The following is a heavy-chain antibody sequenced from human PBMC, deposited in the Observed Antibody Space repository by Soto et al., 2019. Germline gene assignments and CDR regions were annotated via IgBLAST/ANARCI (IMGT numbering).Heavy chain of an antibody. CDR1: GGSFSGYY. J-gene: IGHJ5*02. V-gene: IGHV4-34*01. D-gene: IGHD3-3*01. CDR3: ARGWVDYDFWSGYFKAAWFDP. Sequence: SETLSLTCAVYGGSFSGYYWSWIRQPPGKGLEWIGEINHSGSTNYNPSLKSRVTISVDTSKNQFSLKLSSVTAADTAVYYCARGWVDYDFWSGYFKAAWFDPWGQGTLVTVSS. CDR2: INHSGST.